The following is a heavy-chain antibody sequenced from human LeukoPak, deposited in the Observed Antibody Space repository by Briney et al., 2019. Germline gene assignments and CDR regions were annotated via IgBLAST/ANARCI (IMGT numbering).Heavy chain of an antibody. CDR3: AKGEAARLYYYYMDV. CDR2: FSKSAGST. Sequence: GGSLRLSCAASGYTFSTYAMSWVRQAPGKGLEWVSGFSKSAGSTKYADSVKGRITISRDISKNTLYLQMNCLRAEDTVVYYCAKGEAARLYYYYMDVWGKGTTVTVSS. V-gene: IGHV3-23*01. D-gene: IGHD6-6*01. J-gene: IGHJ6*03. CDR1: GYTFSTYA.